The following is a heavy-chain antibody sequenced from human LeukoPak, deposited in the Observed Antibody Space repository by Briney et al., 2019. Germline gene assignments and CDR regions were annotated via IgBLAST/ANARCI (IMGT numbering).Heavy chain of an antibody. CDR3: ARDLGTTVTTYLDY. J-gene: IGHJ4*02. V-gene: IGHV3-48*04. Sequence: PGGSLRLSCAASGFTFSSYSMNWVRQAPGKGLEWVSYISSSSSTIYHADSVKGRFTISRDNAKNSLYLRMNSLRAEDTAVYYCARDLGTTVTTYLDYWGQGTLVTVSS. CDR1: GFTFSSYS. D-gene: IGHD4-17*01. CDR2: ISSSSSTI.